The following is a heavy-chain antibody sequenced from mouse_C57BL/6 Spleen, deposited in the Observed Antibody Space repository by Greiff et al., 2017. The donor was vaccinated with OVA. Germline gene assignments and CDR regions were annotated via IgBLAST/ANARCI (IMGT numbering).Heavy chain of an antibody. CDR1: GFTFSDYG. Sequence: EVKLKESGGGLVKPGGSLKLSCAASGFTFSDYGMHWVRQAPEKGLEWVAYISSGSSTIYYADTVKGRFTISRDNAKNTLFLQMTSLRSEDTAMYYCARDVRNYAMDYWGQGTSVTVSS. CDR2: ISSGSSTI. J-gene: IGHJ4*01. V-gene: IGHV5-17*01. CDR3: ARDVRNYAMDY.